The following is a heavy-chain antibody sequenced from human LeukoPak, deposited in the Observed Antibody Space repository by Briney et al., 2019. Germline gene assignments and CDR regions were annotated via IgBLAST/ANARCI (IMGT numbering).Heavy chain of an antibody. Sequence: GASLKISCKGSGSGFTSYWIGWVRRMPGKGLGWMGIIYPGDSDTRYSPSFQGQVTISADKSIRTAYLQWSSLKASDTAMYYCARHQDYGSGSYYIDYWGQGTLVTVSS. CDR2: IYPGDSDT. CDR3: ARHQDYGSGSYYIDY. V-gene: IGHV5-51*01. D-gene: IGHD3-10*01. J-gene: IGHJ4*02. CDR1: GSGFTSYW.